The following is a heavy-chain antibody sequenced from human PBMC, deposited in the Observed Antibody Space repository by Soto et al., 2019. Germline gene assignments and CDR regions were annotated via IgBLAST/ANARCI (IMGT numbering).Heavy chain of an antibody. Sequence: QVQLHESGPGLVKPSQTLSLTCTVSGGSISSGGYYWSWIRQHPGKGLEWIGYIYYSGSTYYNPPLPRRVTISVDTSKNHFSLKLSSVTAPDTAVYYCARSQKDGVVVVAASPPPFDYWGQGTLVTVSS. J-gene: IGHJ4*02. CDR2: IYYSGST. CDR3: ARSQKDGVVVVAASPPPFDY. CDR1: GGSISSGGYY. D-gene: IGHD2-15*01. V-gene: IGHV4-31*03.